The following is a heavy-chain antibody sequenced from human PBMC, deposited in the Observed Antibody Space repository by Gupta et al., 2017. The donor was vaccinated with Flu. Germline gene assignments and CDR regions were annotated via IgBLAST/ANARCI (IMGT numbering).Heavy chain of an antibody. V-gene: IGHV3-15*01. Sequence: KGLEWVGRNKSIADGGTTDYAAPVKGRFTISKDDSKNTVYLQMNSLKTEDTAVYFCTTDSSSSRSYYYNNRDVWGQGTTVTASS. CDR2: NKSIADGGTT. J-gene: IGHJ6*02. CDR3: TTDSSSSRSYYYNNRDV. D-gene: IGHD6-6*01.